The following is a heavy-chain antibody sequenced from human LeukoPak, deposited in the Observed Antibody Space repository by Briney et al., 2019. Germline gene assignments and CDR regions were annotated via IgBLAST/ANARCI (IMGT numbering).Heavy chain of an antibody. V-gene: IGHV4-4*07. CDR1: DGSISSYS. D-gene: IGHD1-14*01. J-gene: IGHJ6*02. CDR3: ARTSTGTWSYGMDV. Sequence: SETLSLTCSVSDGSISSYSWSWIRQPAGKGLEWIGRIFPSGSTNYNPSLKTRVTMSVDTSKNQFSLKLSSVTAADTAVYYCARTSTGTWSYGMDVLGQRSTVTVSS. CDR2: IFPSGST.